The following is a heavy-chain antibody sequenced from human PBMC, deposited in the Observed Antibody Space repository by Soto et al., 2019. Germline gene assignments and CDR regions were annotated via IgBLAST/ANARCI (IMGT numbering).Heavy chain of an antibody. CDR1: GFSLSTSGVG. J-gene: IGHJ4*02. V-gene: IGHV2-5*02. Sequence: QITLKESGPTLVKPTQTLTLTCTFSGFSLSTSGVGVGWIRQPPGKALEWLALIYWDDDKRYSPSLKSRLTITKDTSKNQVVLTTTNMDPVDTATYYCAHTSTYYYDSSGYPDYWGQGTLVTVSS. CDR2: IYWDDDK. CDR3: AHTSTYYYDSSGYPDY. D-gene: IGHD3-22*01.